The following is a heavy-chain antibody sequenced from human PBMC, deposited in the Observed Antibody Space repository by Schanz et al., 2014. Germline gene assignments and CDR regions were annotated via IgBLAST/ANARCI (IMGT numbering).Heavy chain of an antibody. CDR3: ARPALWFGDNCFDP. CDR1: EFTFSTDA. J-gene: IGHJ5*02. V-gene: IGHV3-7*01. D-gene: IGHD3-10*01. CDR2: IKQDESEK. Sequence: EVQLLESGGGLVQPGGSLRLSCAASEFTFSTDAMSWVRQAPGKGLEWVANIKQDESEKYYVDSVKGRFTISRDNAKNTLYLQMNSLRAEDTAVYYCARPALWFGDNCFDPWGQGTLVTVSS.